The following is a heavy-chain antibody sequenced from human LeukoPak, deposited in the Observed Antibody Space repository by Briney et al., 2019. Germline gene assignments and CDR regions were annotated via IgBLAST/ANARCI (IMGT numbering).Heavy chain of an antibody. Sequence: GGSLRLSCTASGFIFGDSMSWVRQAPAKGLEWVAFIRSRAYGATTEYAASDKDRFTISRDDSKRIAYLQMNSLKTDDTAVYYCTTAGDSSGYYGGPGYWGQGTLVTVSS. CDR3: TTAGDSSGYYGGPGY. CDR1: GFIFGDS. D-gene: IGHD3-22*01. J-gene: IGHJ4*02. V-gene: IGHV3-49*04. CDR2: IRSRAYGATT.